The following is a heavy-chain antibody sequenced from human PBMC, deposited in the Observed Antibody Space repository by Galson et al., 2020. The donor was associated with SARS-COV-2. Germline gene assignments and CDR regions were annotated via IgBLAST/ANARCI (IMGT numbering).Heavy chain of an antibody. CDR3: ARHSKFGELLPRPFDY. V-gene: IGHV4-39*01. CDR2: IYYSGRT. Sequence: SETLYLTCTVSGGSISSSSYYWGWIRQPPGKGLEWIGSIYYSGRTYYNPSLKSRVTISVDTSKNQFSLKLSSVTAADTAVYYCARHSKFGELLPRPFDYWGQGTLVTVSS. J-gene: IGHJ4*02. D-gene: IGHD3-10*01. CDR1: GGSISSSSYY.